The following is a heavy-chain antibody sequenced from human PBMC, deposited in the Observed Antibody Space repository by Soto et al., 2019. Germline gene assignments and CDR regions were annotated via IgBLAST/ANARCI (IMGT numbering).Heavy chain of an antibody. CDR3: ARAAPRYCSGGSCYSGRDY. Sequence: ASEKVSCKASGYTFTSYGISWVRQAPGQGLEWMGWISAYNGNTNYAQKLQGRVTMTTDTSTSTAYMELRSLRSDDTAVYYCARAAPRYCSGGSCYSGRDYWGQGTLVTVSS. CDR2: ISAYNGNT. J-gene: IGHJ4*02. CDR1: GYTFTSYG. D-gene: IGHD2-15*01. V-gene: IGHV1-18*01.